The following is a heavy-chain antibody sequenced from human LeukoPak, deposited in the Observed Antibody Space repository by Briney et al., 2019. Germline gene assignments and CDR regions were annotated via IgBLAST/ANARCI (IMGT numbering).Heavy chain of an antibody. CDR3: AKDRQWLVRGGPPIDY. CDR1: GFTLSSYD. Sequence: GGSLRLSCAASGFTLSSYDMRGVPRAPGRGLEWVSAISGGGGSTYYADPVKGRFTISRDNSKNTLYLQMNSRRAEDTAVYYCAKDRQWLVRGGPPIDYWGQGTLVTVSS. V-gene: IGHV3-23*01. D-gene: IGHD6-19*01. CDR2: ISGGGGST. J-gene: IGHJ4*02.